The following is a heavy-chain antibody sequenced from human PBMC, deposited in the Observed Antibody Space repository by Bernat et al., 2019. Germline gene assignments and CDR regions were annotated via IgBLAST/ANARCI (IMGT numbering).Heavy chain of an antibody. D-gene: IGHD2-21*02. CDR3: ARVSRGDLIDY. V-gene: IGHV3-11*05. CDR2: ISRSSSDT. CDR1: GFTFSDYY. J-gene: IGHJ4*02. Sequence: QVQLVESGGGLVKPGGSLRVSCAASGFTFSDYYMSWIRQAPGKGTEWLSYISRSSSDTSYADSVKGRFTITRDNATNSLFLQMNCLRAEDTAVYYCARVSRGDLIDYWGQGTLVTVSS.